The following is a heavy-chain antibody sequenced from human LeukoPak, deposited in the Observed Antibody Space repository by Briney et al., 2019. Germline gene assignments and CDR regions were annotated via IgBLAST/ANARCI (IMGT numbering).Heavy chain of an antibody. CDR2: INSDGSST. J-gene: IGHJ4*02. D-gene: IGHD6-13*01. CDR3: ARGGLDSSPDY. V-gene: IGHV3-74*01. Sequence: GGSLRLSCAASGFTFSSYWMHWVRQAPGKGLVWVSRINSDGSSTSYADSVKGRFTISRDNAKNTLYLQMNSLRAEDTAVYYCARGGLDSSPDYWGQGTLVTVSS. CDR1: GFTFSSYW.